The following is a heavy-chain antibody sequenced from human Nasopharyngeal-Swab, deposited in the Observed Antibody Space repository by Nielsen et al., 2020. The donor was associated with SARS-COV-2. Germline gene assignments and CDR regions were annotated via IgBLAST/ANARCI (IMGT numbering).Heavy chain of an antibody. D-gene: IGHD3-3*01. Sequence: WALQAPGQGLEWMGWINAGNGNTKYSQKFQGRVTITRDTSASTAYMELSSLRSEDTAVYYCARGSGYYTYYYMDVWGKGTTVTVSS. CDR2: INAGNGNT. J-gene: IGHJ6*03. CDR3: ARGSGYYTYYYMDV. V-gene: IGHV1-3*01.